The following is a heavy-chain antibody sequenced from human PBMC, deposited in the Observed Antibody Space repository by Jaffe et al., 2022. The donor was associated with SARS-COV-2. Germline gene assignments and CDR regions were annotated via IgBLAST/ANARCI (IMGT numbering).Heavy chain of an antibody. J-gene: IGHJ2*01. Sequence: EVHLLDSGGGLVQPGGSLRLSCAASGFTFSSYAMTWVRQAPGRGLEWVSTISPSGGSTYYADSVKGRFTISRDNSKNTVYLQVNSLRAEDTAVYYCAKGTSDWYFDLWGRGTLVTVSS. CDR3: AKGTSDWYFDL. V-gene: IGHV3-23*01. CDR1: GFTFSSYA. D-gene: IGHD1-1*01. CDR2: ISPSGGST.